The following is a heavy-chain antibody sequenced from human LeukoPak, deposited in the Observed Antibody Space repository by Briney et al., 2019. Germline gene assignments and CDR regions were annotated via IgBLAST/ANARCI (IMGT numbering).Heavy chain of an antibody. V-gene: IGHV7-4-1*02. CDR2: INTNTGTP. Sequence: ASVKVSCTASGYTFTGYYMRWVRQAPGQGLEWLGWINTNTGTPTYAQGFTGRFVFSLDTSVSTAYLQISSLKAEDTAVYYCARVHIAAAASLGYWGQGTLVTVSS. J-gene: IGHJ4*02. D-gene: IGHD6-13*01. CDR3: ARVHIAAAASLGY. CDR1: GYTFTGYY.